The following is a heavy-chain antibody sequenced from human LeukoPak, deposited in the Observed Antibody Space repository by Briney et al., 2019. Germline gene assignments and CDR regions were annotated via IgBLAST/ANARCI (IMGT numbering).Heavy chain of an antibody. CDR2: ISGSGGST. D-gene: IGHD3-22*01. Sequence: GGSLRLSCAASGFTFSSYAMSWVRQAPGKGLKWVSAISGSGGSTYYADSVKGRFTISRDNSKNTLYLQMNSLRAEDTAVYYCAKAPYYYDSSGYYPPFDYWGQGTLVTVSS. J-gene: IGHJ4*02. CDR3: AKAPYYYDSSGYYPPFDY. CDR1: GFTFSSYA. V-gene: IGHV3-23*01.